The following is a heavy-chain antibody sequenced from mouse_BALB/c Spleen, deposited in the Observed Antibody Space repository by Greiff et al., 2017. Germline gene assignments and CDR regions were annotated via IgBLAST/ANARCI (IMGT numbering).Heavy chain of an antibody. V-gene: IGHV3-2*02. CDR1: GYSITSDYA. CDR3: ARELGAY. Sequence: EVQLQESGPGLVKPSQSLSLTCTVTGYSITSDYAWNWIRQFPGNKLEWMGYISYSGSTSYNPSLKSRISITRDTSKNQFFLQLNSVTTEDTATYYCARELGAYWGQGTLVTVSA. D-gene: IGHD4-1*01. CDR2: ISYSGST. J-gene: IGHJ3*01.